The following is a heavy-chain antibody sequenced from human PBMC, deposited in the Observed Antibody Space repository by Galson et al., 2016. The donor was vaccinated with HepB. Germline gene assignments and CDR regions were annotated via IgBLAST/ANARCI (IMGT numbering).Heavy chain of an antibody. CDR3: TRQVPITMVRGVLPKYDDYYYYMDV. V-gene: IGHV3-73*01. CDR1: GFTFSGST. J-gene: IGHJ6*03. D-gene: IGHD3-10*01. CDR2: IRNKAYSYAT. Sequence: SLRLSCAASGFTFSGSTMHWVRQASGKGLEWVGRIRNKAYSYATAYAASVKGRFTISRDDSKNTAYLQMNSLKTEDTAVYYCTRQVPITMVRGVLPKYDDYYYYMDVWGKGTRSPSP.